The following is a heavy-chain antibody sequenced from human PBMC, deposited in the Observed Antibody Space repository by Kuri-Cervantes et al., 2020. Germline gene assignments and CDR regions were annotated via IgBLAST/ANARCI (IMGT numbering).Heavy chain of an antibody. V-gene: IGHV3-48*02. CDR3: TRGGLDSGVKAWFRGGDTVDY. CDR1: EFSLSSYT. J-gene: IGHJ4*02. CDR2: ISSGSSTI. D-gene: IGHD4-23*01. Sequence: GGSLRLSCVASEFSLSSYTMNWVRQAPGKGLEWISYISSGSSTIHYADSVKGRFTISRDNAKNSLYLQMNSLRDEDTAVYYCTRGGLDSGVKAWFRGGDTVDYWGQETLVTDSS.